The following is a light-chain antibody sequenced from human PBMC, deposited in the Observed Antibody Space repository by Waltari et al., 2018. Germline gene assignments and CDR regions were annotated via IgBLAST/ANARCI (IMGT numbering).Light chain of an antibody. CDR2: DAS. V-gene: IGKV3-11*01. CDR1: QSVSSY. CDR3: QQRSNWPPMYT. Sequence: EIVLTQSPATLSLSPGERATLSRRASQSVSSYLAWYQQKPGQAPRLLIYDASNRATGMPARFSGSGSGTDFTLTISSLGPEDFAVYYCQQRSNWPPMYTVGQGTKLEIK. J-gene: IGKJ2*01.